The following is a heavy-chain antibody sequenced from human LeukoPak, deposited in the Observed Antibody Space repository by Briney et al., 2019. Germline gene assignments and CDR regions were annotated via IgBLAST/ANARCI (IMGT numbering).Heavy chain of an antibody. V-gene: IGHV4-31*03. J-gene: IGHJ4*02. Sequence: SETLSLTCTVSGGSISSGGYYWSWIRQHPGKGLEWIGYIYYSGSTYYNPSLKSRVTISVDTSKNQFSLKLSSVTAADTAVYYCARGGGYNYYFDYWGQGTLVTVSS. CDR3: ARGGGYNYYFDY. CDR1: GGSISSGGYY. D-gene: IGHD5-24*01. CDR2: IYYSGST.